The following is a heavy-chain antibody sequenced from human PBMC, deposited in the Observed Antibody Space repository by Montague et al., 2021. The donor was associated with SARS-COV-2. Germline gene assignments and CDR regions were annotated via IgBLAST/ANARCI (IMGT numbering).Heavy chain of an antibody. V-gene: IGHV4-61*02. J-gene: IGHJ5*01. D-gene: IGHD3-10*01. CDR2: VYISGST. CDR3: ARVSGYGSGSSFNWFDS. CDR1: GDSINNVNYF. Sequence: TLSLTCSVFGDSINNVNYFWSWIRQPAGKGLEWIGRVYISGSTDYNPSLKSRVTMLLDKSANELTLQVTSVTAAGTAVYYCARVSGYGSGSSFNWFDSWGQGLVVTVSS.